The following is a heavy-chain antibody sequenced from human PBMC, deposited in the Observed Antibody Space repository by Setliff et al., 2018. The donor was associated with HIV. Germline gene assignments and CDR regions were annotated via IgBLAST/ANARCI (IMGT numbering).Heavy chain of an antibody. V-gene: IGHV4-39*01. CDR3: AKTYSSGWCPPCYYYYYGMDV. J-gene: IGHJ6*02. D-gene: IGHD6-19*01. Sequence: PSETLSLTCTVSGGSISSSSYYWGWIRQPPGKGLEWIGSIYYSGSTYYNPSLKSRVTISVDTSKNQFSLKLSSVTAADTAVYYCAKTYSSGWCPPCYYYYYGMDVWGQGTTVTV. CDR1: GGSISSSSYY. CDR2: IYYSGST.